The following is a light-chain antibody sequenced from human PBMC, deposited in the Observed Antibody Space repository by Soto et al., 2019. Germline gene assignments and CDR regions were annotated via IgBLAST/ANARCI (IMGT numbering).Light chain of an antibody. J-gene: IGKJ1*01. Sequence: AVLLTQSSSSFSASTGDRATITCRASQDIHNYLAWYQQVPGKAPKLLLYAASILQTGVPSRFSGSGSGTDFTLTIDGLQSEDFATYFCQHYYNYPWTFGQGTTVE. CDR2: AAS. V-gene: IGKV1-8*01. CDR3: QHYYNYPWT. CDR1: QDIHNY.